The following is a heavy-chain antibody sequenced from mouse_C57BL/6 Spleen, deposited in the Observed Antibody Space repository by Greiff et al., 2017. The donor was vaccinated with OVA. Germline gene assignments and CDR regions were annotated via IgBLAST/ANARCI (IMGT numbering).Heavy chain of an antibody. V-gene: IGHV5-16*01. J-gene: IGHJ2*01. D-gene: IGHD3-2*01. Sequence: EVQRVESEGGLVQPGSSMKLSCTASGFTFSDYYMAWVRQVPEKGLEWVANINYDGSSTYYLDSLKSRFIISRDNAKNILYLQMSSLKSEDTATYYCARDTRHRPFDYWGQGTTLTVSS. CDR1: GFTFSDYY. CDR2: INYDGSST. CDR3: ARDTRHRPFDY.